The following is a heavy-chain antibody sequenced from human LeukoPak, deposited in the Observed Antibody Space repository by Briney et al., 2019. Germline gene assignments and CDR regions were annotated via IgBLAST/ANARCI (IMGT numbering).Heavy chain of an antibody. D-gene: IGHD6-13*01. V-gene: IGHV3-30*02. J-gene: IGHJ3*02. Sequence: GGSLRLSCAASGFTFSSSGMHWVRQAPDKGREWVAFIRYDGNYKYDADSVKGRFTISRDNSKNTLYLQMNSLRPEDTAVYYCAKDLGFRSFSWVSRGFDIWGQGTMVTVSS. CDR1: GFTFSSSG. CDR3: AKDLGFRSFSWVSRGFDI. CDR2: IRYDGNYK.